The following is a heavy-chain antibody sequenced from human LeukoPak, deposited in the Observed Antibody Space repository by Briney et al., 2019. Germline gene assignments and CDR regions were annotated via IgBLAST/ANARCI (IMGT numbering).Heavy chain of an antibody. CDR1: GFTFSNYG. CDR3: AKSAAYGDYGPVDY. CDR2: ISGSGGRT. D-gene: IGHD4-17*01. Sequence: GGTLRLSCAASGFTFSNYGMSWVRQAPGKGLEWVSTISGSGGRTYYADSVKGRFTISRDNSKNTLYLQMNSLRAEDTAVYYCAKSAAYGDYGPVDYWGQGTLVTVSS. V-gene: IGHV3-23*01. J-gene: IGHJ4*02.